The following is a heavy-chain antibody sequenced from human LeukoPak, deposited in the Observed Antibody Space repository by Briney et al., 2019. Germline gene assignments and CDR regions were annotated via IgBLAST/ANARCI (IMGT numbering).Heavy chain of an antibody. J-gene: IGHJ4*02. V-gene: IGHV1-2*02. D-gene: IGHD3-10*01. CDR3: ARARRWFGELSHY. CDR2: INPNSGGT. Sequence: ASVKVSCKASGYTFTGYYMHWVRQAPGQGLEWMGWINPNSGGTNYAQKFQGRVTMTRDTSISTAYMELSRLRSDDTAVYYCARARRWFGELSHYWGQGTLVTVSS. CDR1: GYTFTGYY.